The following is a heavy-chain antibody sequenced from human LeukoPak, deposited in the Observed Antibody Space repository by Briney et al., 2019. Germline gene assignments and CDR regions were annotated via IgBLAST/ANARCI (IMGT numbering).Heavy chain of an antibody. CDR3: ARTPFRIAARPGFPFEDY. CDR1: GFTFSIYA. D-gene: IGHD6-6*01. Sequence: PGGSLRLSCAASGFTFSIYAMSWVRQAPGKGLEWVSAISGSGGTAYYADSVKGRFTISRDNSKNTLYLQMNSLRAEDTAVYYCARTPFRIAARPGFPFEDYWGQGTLVTVSS. V-gene: IGHV3-23*01. CDR2: ISGSGGTA. J-gene: IGHJ4*02.